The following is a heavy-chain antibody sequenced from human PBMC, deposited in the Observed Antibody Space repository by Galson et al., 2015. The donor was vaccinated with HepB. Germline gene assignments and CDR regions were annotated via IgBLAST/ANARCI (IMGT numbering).Heavy chain of an antibody. CDR1: GYTFTSYG. D-gene: IGHD3-9*01. CDR3: ARGSGVLRYFDWVDSWFDP. Sequence: SVKVSCKASGYTFTSYGISWVRQAPGQGLEWMGWISAYNGNTNYAQKLQGRVTMTTDTSTSTAYMELRSLRSDDTAVYYRARGSGVLRYFDWVDSWFDPWGQGTLVTVSS. V-gene: IGHV1-18*01. CDR2: ISAYNGNT. J-gene: IGHJ5*02.